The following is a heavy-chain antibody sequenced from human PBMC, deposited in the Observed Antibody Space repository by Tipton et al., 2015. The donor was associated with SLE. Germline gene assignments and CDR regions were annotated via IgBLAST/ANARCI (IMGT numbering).Heavy chain of an antibody. CDR3: ARTAGRSVKLWYFDL. J-gene: IGHJ2*01. D-gene: IGHD5-18*01. Sequence: GLVKPSETLTLTCTVSGGSIGSDNDYWGWIRQPPGKGLEWIGHIYYGGTIYYNPSLKSRVTMSIDTSKNQFSLKLSPVTDVDTAVYYCARTAGRSVKLWYFDLWGRGTLVTVSS. V-gene: IGHV4-39*07. CDR2: IYYGGTI. CDR1: GGSIGSDNDY.